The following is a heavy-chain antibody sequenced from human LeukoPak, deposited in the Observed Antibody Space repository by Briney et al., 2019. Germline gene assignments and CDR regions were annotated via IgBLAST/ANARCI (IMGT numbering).Heavy chain of an antibody. CDR1: GFTFSSYA. V-gene: IGHV3-23*01. Sequence: GGSLRLSCAASGFTFSSYAMSWVRQAPGKGLEWVSAISGSGGSTYYADSVKGRFTISRDNSKNTLYLQMNSLRAEDTAVYYCARVGGEVVTAWYFDLWGRGTLVTVSS. CDR2: ISGSGGST. D-gene: IGHD2-21*02. CDR3: ARVGGEVVTAWYFDL. J-gene: IGHJ2*01.